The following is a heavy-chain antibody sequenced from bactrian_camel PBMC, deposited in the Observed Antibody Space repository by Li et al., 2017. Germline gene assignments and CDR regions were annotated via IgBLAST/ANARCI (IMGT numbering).Heavy chain of an antibody. CDR1: GFTFSDYT. CDR3: AKAPGGWTHPGNY. V-gene: IGHV3S42*01. CDR2: INSSGRST. Sequence: DVQLVESGGSSVQPGGSLRLSCAASGFTFSDYTMTWVRQAPGKGLEWVSDINSSGRSTNYADSVKGRFTISTDNAQNTLYLQLNNLETKDTATYYCAKAPGGWTHPGNYWGQGTQVTVS. D-gene: IGHD5*01. J-gene: IGHJ4*01.